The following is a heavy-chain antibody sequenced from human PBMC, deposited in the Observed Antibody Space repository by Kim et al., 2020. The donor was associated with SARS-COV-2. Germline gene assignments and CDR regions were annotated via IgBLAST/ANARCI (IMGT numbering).Heavy chain of an antibody. CDR1: GFTFSSYA. V-gene: IGHV3-30-3*01. CDR3: ARWAESPLYGMDV. Sequence: GGSLRLSCAASGFTFSSYAMHWVRQAPGKGLEWVAVISYDGSNKYYADSVKGRFTISRDNSKNTLYLQMNSLRAEDTAVYYCARWAESPLYGMDVWGQGTTVTVSS. CDR2: ISYDGSNK. J-gene: IGHJ6*02.